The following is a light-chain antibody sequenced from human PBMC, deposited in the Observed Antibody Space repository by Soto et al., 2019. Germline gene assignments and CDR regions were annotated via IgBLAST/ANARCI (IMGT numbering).Light chain of an antibody. CDR3: CSYTPRNSGV. Sequence: QSALTQPASVSGSPGQSITISCTGTSSDVGAYNYVSWYQQHPGKAPKLMIYDVNIRPSGVSNRCSGCKSGTTASPTVSGLLPDEDADDYCCSYTPRNSGVFGGGTKVTVL. CDR2: DVN. J-gene: IGLJ2*01. CDR1: SSDVGAYNY. V-gene: IGLV2-14*03.